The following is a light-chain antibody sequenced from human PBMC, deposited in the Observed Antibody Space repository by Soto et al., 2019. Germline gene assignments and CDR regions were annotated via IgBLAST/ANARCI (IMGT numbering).Light chain of an antibody. CDR1: QSLLHSNGFNY. CDR3: MQGTHWPPWT. V-gene: IGKV2-28*01. Sequence: DLVMTQSPLSLPVTPGEPASISCRSSQSLLHSNGFNYLDWYLQKPGQSPQLLIYLGSNRASGVPDRFSGSGSGTDFTLKISRVEAEDVGVYYCMQGTHWPPWTFGQGTKVDIK. CDR2: LGS. J-gene: IGKJ1*01.